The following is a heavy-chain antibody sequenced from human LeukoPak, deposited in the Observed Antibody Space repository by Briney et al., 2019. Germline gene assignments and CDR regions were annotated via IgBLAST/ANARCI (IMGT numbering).Heavy chain of an antibody. Sequence: GGSLRLSCAASGFTFSSYSMNWVRQAPGKGLEWVSSISSSSSYIYYADSVKGRFTISRDNAKNSLYLQMNSLRAEDTALYHCARGFRYDAFDIWGQGTMVTVS. CDR3: ARGFRYDAFDI. CDR2: ISSSSSYI. D-gene: IGHD3-3*01. V-gene: IGHV3-21*04. CDR1: GFTFSSYS. J-gene: IGHJ3*02.